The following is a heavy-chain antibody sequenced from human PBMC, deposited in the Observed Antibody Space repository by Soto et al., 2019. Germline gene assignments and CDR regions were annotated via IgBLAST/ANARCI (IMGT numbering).Heavy chain of an antibody. CDR3: AREDSSSAFDY. Sequence: EVPLVESGGGLIQPGGSLRLSCAASGFTVSSNYMSWVRQAPGKGLEWVSVIYSGGSTYYADSVKGRFTISRDNSKNTLYLQMNSLRAEDTAVYYCAREDSSSAFDYWGQGTLVTVSS. V-gene: IGHV3-53*01. CDR1: GFTVSSNY. D-gene: IGHD6-6*01. CDR2: IYSGGST. J-gene: IGHJ4*02.